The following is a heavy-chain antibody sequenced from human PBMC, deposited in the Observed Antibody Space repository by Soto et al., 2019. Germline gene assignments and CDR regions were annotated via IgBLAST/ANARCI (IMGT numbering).Heavy chain of an antibody. V-gene: IGHV3-21*06. CDR1: GFTFTRYS. CDR3: ARESEDLTSNFDY. CDR2: ISSTTNYI. J-gene: IGHJ4*02. Sequence: EVQLVESGGGLVKPGGSLRLSCAASGFTFTRYSMNWVRQAPGKGPEWVSSISSTTNYIYYGDSMKGRFTISRDNAKNSLYLEMNSLRVEDMAVYYCARESEDLTSNFDYWGQGTLVTVSS.